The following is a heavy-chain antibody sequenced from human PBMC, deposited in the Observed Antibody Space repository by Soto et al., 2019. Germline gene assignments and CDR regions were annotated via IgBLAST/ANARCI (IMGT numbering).Heavy chain of an antibody. D-gene: IGHD2-15*01. V-gene: IGHV5-10-1*01. CDR1: GYSFTSYW. J-gene: IGHJ6*02. CDR3: ALLYCSGGSCHRPRVDYYGMDV. Sequence: GESLKISCKGSGYSFTSYWISWVRQMPGKGLEWMGRIDPSDSYTNYSPSFQGHVTISADKSISTAYLQWSSLKASDTAMYYCALLYCSGGSCHRPRVDYYGMDVWGQGTTVTVSS. CDR2: IDPSDSYT.